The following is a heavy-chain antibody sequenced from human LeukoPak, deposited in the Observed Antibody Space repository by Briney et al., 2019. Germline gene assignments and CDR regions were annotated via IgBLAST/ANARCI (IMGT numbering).Heavy chain of an antibody. V-gene: IGHV3-30*18. CDR2: ISYDGSNK. D-gene: IGHD3-10*01. J-gene: IGHJ2*01. CDR3: AKGFYGSRYWYFDR. Sequence: PGGSLRLSCAASGFTFSSYGMHWVRQAPGKGLEWVAVISYDGSNKYYADSVKGRFTISRDNSRNTLYLQMNSLRAEDTAVYYCAKGFYGSRYWYFDRWGRGTLVTVSS. CDR1: GFTFSSYG.